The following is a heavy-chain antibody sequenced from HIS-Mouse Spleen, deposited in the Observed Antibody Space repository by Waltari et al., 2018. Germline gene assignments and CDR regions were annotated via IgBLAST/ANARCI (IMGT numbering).Heavy chain of an antibody. D-gene: IGHD6-6*01. J-gene: IGHJ3*02. CDR2: IYHSGGT. V-gene: IGHV4-38-2*02. CDR1: GYSISSGYY. Sequence: QVQLQESGPGLVKPSETLSLTCTVSGYSISSGYYLGWIRQPPGKGLEWIGSIYHSGGTYYNPSLKSRVTISVDTSKNQFSLKLSSVTAADTAVYYCARDPGYSSSSNAFDIWGQGTMVTVSS. CDR3: ARDPGYSSSSNAFDI.